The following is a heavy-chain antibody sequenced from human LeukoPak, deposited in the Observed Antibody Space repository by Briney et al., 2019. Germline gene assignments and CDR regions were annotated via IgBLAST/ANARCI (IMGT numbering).Heavy chain of an antibody. CDR3: ARKYGSAPNWFDP. D-gene: IGHD3-10*01. CDR1: GGSFSGYY. CDR2: ISHSGST. V-gene: IGHV4-34*01. J-gene: IGHJ5*02. Sequence: SETLSLTCAVYGGSFSGYYWSWIRQPPGKGLEWIGEISHSGSTNYNPSLKSRVTISVDTSKNQFSLKLSSVTAADTAVYYCARKYGSAPNWFDPWGQGTLVTVSS.